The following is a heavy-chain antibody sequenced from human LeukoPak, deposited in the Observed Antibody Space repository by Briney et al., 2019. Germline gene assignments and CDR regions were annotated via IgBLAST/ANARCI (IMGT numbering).Heavy chain of an antibody. CDR3: ASRTIFGVARDY. V-gene: IGHV4-34*01. CDR2: INHSGST. J-gene: IGHJ4*02. Sequence: SETLSLTCAVYGGSFSGYYWSWIRQPPGKGLEWIGEINHSGSTNYNPSLKSRVTISVDTSKNQFSLKLSSVTAADTAVYYCASRTIFGVARDYWGQGTLVTVSS. D-gene: IGHD3-3*01. CDR1: GGSFSGYY.